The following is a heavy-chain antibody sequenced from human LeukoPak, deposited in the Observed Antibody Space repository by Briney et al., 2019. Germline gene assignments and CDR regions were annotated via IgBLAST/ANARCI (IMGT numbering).Heavy chain of an antibody. D-gene: IGHD3-22*01. V-gene: IGHV3-64D*06. CDR2: ISSTGGST. Sequence: GGSLRLSCSASGFTFSNYAMHWVRQAPGKGLEYVSVISSTGGSTYYADSVKGRFTVSRDNSKNTLYLQMSSLRAEDTAVYYCVKGCLVIINYYFDYWGQGTLVTVSS. CDR1: GFTFSNYA. CDR3: VKGCLVIINYYFDY. J-gene: IGHJ4*02.